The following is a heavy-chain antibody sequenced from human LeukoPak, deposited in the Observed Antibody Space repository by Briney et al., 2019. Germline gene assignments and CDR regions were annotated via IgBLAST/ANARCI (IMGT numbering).Heavy chain of an antibody. CDR2: FDPEDGET. CDR1: GYTLTELS. J-gene: IGHJ4*02. V-gene: IGHV1-24*01. CDR3: ETETKADIVVVPAAFGY. Sequence: ASVKVSCKVSGYTLTELSMHWVRQAPGKGLEWMGGFDPEDGETIYAQKFQGRATMTEDTSTDTAYMELSSLRSEDTAVYYCETETKADIVVVPAAFGYWGQGTLVTVSS. D-gene: IGHD2-2*01.